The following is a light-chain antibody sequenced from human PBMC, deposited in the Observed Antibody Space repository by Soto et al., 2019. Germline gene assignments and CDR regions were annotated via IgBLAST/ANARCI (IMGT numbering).Light chain of an antibody. CDR3: QQYGSSGT. J-gene: IGKJ1*01. V-gene: IGKV3-20*01. Sequence: EIVLTQSPGTLSLSPGERATLSCRASQSVRNNYLAWYQQKPGQAPRLLIYGASNRATGIPDRFSGSGSGTDFTLTISRLEPEDFAVDYCQQYGSSGTFGQGTKVEIK. CDR2: GAS. CDR1: QSVRNNY.